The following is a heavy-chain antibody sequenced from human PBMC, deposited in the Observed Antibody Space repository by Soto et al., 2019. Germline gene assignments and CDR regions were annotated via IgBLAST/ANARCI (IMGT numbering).Heavy chain of an antibody. CDR3: ARYSSSWYYFDY. CDR2: IYYSGST. J-gene: IGHJ4*02. Sequence: PSETLSLTCTVSGGSISSYYWSWIRQPPGKGLEWIGYIYYSGSTNYNPSLKSRVTISVDTSKNQFSLELNSVTAADTAVYYCARYSSSWYYFDYWGQGTLVTVSS. CDR1: GGSISSYY. D-gene: IGHD6-13*01. V-gene: IGHV4-59*01.